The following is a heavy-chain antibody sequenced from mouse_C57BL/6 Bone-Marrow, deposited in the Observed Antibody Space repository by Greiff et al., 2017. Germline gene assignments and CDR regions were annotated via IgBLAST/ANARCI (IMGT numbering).Heavy chain of an antibody. V-gene: IGHV1-59*01. CDR2: IDPSDSYT. D-gene: IGHD2-2*01. CDR3: ARDYGYDAGFAY. Sequence: QVQLQQPGAELVRPGTSVKLSCKASGYTFTSYWMHWVKQRPGQGLEWIGVIDPSDSYTNYNQKFKGKATLTVDTSSSTAYMQLSSLTSEDSAVYDGARDYGYDAGFAYWGQGTLVTVSA. J-gene: IGHJ3*01. CDR1: GYTFTSYW.